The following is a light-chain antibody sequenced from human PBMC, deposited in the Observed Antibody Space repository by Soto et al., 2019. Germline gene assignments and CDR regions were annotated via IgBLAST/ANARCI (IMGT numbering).Light chain of an antibody. CDR2: RDN. CDR3: AAWDDSLSGVV. V-gene: IGLV1-47*01. J-gene: IGLJ3*02. Sequence: QSVLTQAPSASGTPGQRVTISCSGSSSNIGRNYVYWYQQFPGTAPKRLIYRDNQRPSGVPERFSGSKSGTSASLAISGLRSEDEADYYCAAWDDSLSGVVFGGGTKLTVL. CDR1: SSNIGRNY.